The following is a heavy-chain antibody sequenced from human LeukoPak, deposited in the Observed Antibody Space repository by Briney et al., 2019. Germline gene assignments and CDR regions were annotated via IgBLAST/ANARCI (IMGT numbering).Heavy chain of an antibody. V-gene: IGHV4-31*03. J-gene: IGHJ1*01. Sequence: SQTLSLTCTVPGGSISSGGYYWSWIRQHPGKGLEWIGYIYYSGSTYYNPSLKSRVTISVDTSKNQFSPKLSSVTAADTAVYYCAASSGSDEYFQHWGQGTLVTVSS. CDR2: IYYSGST. CDR3: AASSGSDEYFQH. CDR1: GGSISSGGYY. D-gene: IGHD1-26*01.